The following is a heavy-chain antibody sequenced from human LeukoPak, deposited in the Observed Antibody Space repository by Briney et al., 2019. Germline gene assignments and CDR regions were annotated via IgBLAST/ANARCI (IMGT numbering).Heavy chain of an antibody. CDR1: GYTFTSYG. CDR2: ISAYNGNT. D-gene: IGHD3-3*01. V-gene: IGHV1-18*01. CDR3: ARDGVYLEWLFSQYNWFDP. Sequence: ASVKVSCKASGYTFTSYGISWVRQAPGRGLEWMGWISAYNGNTNYAQKLQGRVTMTTDTSTSTAYMELRSLRSDDTAVYYCARDGVYLEWLFSQYNWFDPWGQGTLVTVSS. J-gene: IGHJ5*02.